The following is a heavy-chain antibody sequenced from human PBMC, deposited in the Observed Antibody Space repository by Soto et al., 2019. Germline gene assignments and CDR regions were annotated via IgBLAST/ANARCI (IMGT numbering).Heavy chain of an antibody. CDR2: IKQDGSEK. CDR1: GFTFSSDW. CDR3: ARMVTEFDY. V-gene: IGHV3-7*01. D-gene: IGHD2-21*02. Sequence: GGSLRLSCAASGFTFSSDWMSWVRQAPGKGLEWVANIKQDGSEKYYVDSVKGRFTISRDNAKNSLYLQMNSLRAEDTAVYYCARMVTEFDYWGQGTLVTVSS. J-gene: IGHJ4*02.